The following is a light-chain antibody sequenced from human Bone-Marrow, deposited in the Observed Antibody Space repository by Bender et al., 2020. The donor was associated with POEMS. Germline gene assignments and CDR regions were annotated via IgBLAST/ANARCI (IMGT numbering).Light chain of an antibody. V-gene: IGLV2-14*02. CDR1: SSDVGSYYL. CDR3: SSYAGEDVPGV. J-gene: IGLJ3*02. CDR2: EGS. Sequence: QSALTQPASVSGSPGQSITISCTGTSSDVGSYYLVSWYQQHPGKAPKLMIYEGSKRPSGVSNRFSGSKSGNTASLTVSGLQADDEAHYYCSSYAGEDVPGVFGGGTKLTVL.